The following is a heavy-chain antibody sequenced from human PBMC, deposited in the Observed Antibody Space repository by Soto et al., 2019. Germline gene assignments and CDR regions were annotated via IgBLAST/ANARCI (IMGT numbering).Heavy chain of an antibody. J-gene: IGHJ2*01. V-gene: IGHV4-30-4*01. Sequence: QVQLQESAPGLVKPSETLSLTCTVSGGSISGGGYYWSCIRQPPGKGLELIGYTYDSGSTYYNPSIKSRISISIDTSKNQFSLRLTSVTAADTAVYYCAREISPLTTDWYFDLWGRGTLVTVSS. CDR2: TYDSGST. CDR1: GGSISGGGYY. CDR3: AREISPLTTDWYFDL. D-gene: IGHD4-17*01.